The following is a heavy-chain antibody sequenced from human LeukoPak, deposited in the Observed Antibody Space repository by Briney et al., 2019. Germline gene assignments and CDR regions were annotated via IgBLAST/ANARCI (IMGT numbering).Heavy chain of an antibody. CDR1: GGSISSYY. CDR2: IYYSGST. CDR3: ARAPGATDGYNYDY. J-gene: IGHJ4*02. Sequence: SETLSLTCTVSGGSISSYYWSWIRQPPGKGLEWIGYIYYSGSTNYNPSLKSRVTISVDTSKNQFSLKLSSVTAADTAVYYCARAPGATDGYNYDYWGQGTLVTVSS. D-gene: IGHD5-24*01. V-gene: IGHV4-59*08.